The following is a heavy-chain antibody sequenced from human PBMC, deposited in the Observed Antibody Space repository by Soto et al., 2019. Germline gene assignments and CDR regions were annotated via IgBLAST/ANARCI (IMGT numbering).Heavy chain of an antibody. CDR3: ARVKLGSSWYPHLSP. Sequence: SETLYLTCPVFGSSISSGGYYWHWIRQHSGKGLEWIGYMYHSGSTYYNPSLKSRVTISVDRSKNQLSLKLSSVTAADTAVYYCARVKLGSSWYPHLSPWGQGTLVTYPQ. D-gene: IGHD6-13*01. J-gene: IGHJ5*02. V-gene: IGHV4-30-2*01. CDR1: GSSISSGGYY. CDR2: MYHSGST.